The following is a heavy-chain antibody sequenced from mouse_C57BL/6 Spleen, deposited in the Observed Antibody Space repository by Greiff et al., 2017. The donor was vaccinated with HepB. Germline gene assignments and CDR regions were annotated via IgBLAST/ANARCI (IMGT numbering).Heavy chain of an antibody. D-gene: IGHD2-5*01. CDR2: IDPSDSET. CDR1: GYTFTSYW. V-gene: IGHV1-52*01. CDR3: ARSSNYESFGY. J-gene: IGHJ2*01. Sequence: QVQLQQPGAELVRPGSSVKLSCKASGYTFTSYWMHWVKQRPIQGLEWIGNIDPSDSETHYNQKFKDKATLTVDKSSSTAYMQLSSLTSEDSAIYYCARSSNYESFGYWGQGTTLTVSS.